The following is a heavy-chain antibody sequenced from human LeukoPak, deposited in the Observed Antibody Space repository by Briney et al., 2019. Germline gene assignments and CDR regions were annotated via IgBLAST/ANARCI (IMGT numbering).Heavy chain of an antibody. V-gene: IGHV3-7*01. D-gene: IGHD6-19*01. CDR1: GFTFSTYW. CDR2: IKQDGSEK. CDR3: ARGRIAVAGTYIPSNWGPQLYYMDV. Sequence: GGSLRLSCAASGFTFSTYWMSWVRQAPGKGLEWVANIKQDGSEKYYVDSVKGRFTISRDNAKNSLYLQMNSLRAEDAAVYYCARGRIAVAGTYIPSNWGPQLYYMDVWGKGTTVTVSS. J-gene: IGHJ6*03.